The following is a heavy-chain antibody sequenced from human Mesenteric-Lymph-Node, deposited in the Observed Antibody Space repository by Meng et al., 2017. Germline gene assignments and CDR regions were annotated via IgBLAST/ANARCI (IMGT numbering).Heavy chain of an antibody. J-gene: IGHJ4*02. CDR3: ARGRGVDY. CDR1: GFTFSNYW. V-gene: IGHV3-7*01. Sequence: ETLSLTCAASGFTFSNYWMSWVRQAPGKGLEWVANIKQDGSEKYYVDSVKGRFTISRDNARNSLYLQMNSLRAEDTAIYYCARGRGVDYLGQGTLVTVSS. CDR2: IKQDGSEK.